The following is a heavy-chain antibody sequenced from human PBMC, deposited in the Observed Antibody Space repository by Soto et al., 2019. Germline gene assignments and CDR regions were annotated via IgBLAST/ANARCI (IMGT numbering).Heavy chain of an antibody. Sequence: QVQLVQSGAEVKKPGASVKVSCKASGYTFTSYGISWVRQAPGQGLEWMGWSSAYNGNTNYAQKLQGRVTMTTDTSTSTAYMELRRLRSDDTAGYYCARDSTPTVATRVEPPYYYYGMDVWGQGTTVTVSS. CDR3: ARDSTPTVATRVEPPYYYYGMDV. J-gene: IGHJ6*02. D-gene: IGHD5-12*01. CDR2: SSAYNGNT. V-gene: IGHV1-18*01. CDR1: GYTFTSYG.